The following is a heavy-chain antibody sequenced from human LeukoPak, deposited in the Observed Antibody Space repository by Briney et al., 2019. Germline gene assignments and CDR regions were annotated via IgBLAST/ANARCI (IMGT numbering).Heavy chain of an antibody. CDR3: ARYYDFWSGYRFFDY. V-gene: IGHV4-34*01. CDR2: INHSGST. D-gene: IGHD3-3*01. J-gene: IGHJ4*02. Sequence: SETLSLTCAVYGGSFSGYYWSWIRQPPGKGLEWIGEINHSGSTYYNPSLKSRVTISVDTSKNQFSLKLSSVTAADTAVYYCARYYDFWSGYRFFDYWGQGTLVTVSS. CDR1: GGSFSGYY.